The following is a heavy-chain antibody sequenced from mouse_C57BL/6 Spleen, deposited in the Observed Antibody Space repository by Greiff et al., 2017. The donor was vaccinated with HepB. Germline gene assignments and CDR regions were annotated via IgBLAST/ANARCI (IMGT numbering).Heavy chain of an antibody. CDR1: GFSLTSYG. Sequence: QVQLQQSGPGLVQPSQSLSITCTVSGFSLTSYGVHWVRQSPGKGLEWLGVIWRGGSTDYNAAFMSRLSITKDNSKSQVFFKMNSLQADDTSIYYCAKRTTVVATEAMDYWGQGTSVTVSS. CDR3: AKRTTVVATEAMDY. CDR2: IWRGGST. J-gene: IGHJ4*01. V-gene: IGHV2-5*01. D-gene: IGHD1-1*01.